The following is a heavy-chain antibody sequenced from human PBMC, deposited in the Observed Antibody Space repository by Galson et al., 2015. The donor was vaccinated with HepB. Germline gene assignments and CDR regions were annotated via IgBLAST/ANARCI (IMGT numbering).Heavy chain of an antibody. CDR2: ISGSGGST. J-gene: IGHJ4*02. Sequence: SLRLSCAASGFTFSSYAMSWVRQAPGKGLEWVSAISGSGGSTYYADSVKGRFTISRDNSKNTLYLQMNSLRAEDTAVYYCAKCQGYSSGWYLYWGQGTLVTVSS. CDR3: AKCQGYSSGWYLY. D-gene: IGHD6-19*01. V-gene: IGHV3-23*01. CDR1: GFTFSSYA.